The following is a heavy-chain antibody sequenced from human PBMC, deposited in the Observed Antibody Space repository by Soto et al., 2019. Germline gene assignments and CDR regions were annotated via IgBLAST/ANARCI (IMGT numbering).Heavy chain of an antibody. J-gene: IGHJ5*02. CDR1: CGSISSYY. V-gene: IGHV4-59*01. CDR3: ATLPPRIVVSLLPIPT. CDR2: IYYSGST. D-gene: IGHD2-21*01. Sequence: SATLSLTCTVSCGSISSYYWSWIRQPPGKGLEWIGYIYYSGSTNYNPSLKSRVTISVDTSKNQFSLKLSSVTAADTAVYYCATLPPRIVVSLLPIPTWGQVILVTVS.